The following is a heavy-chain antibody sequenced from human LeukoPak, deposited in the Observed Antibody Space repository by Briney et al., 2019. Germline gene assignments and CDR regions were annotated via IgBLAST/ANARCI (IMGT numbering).Heavy chain of an antibody. CDR3: AKDGGEGAVARYYFDY. CDR1: GFTFSSYG. V-gene: IGHV3-30*02. J-gene: IGHJ4*02. CDR2: IRYDGSNK. D-gene: IGHD6-19*01. Sequence: GGSLRLFCAASGFTFSSYGMHWVRQAPGKGLEWVAFIRYDGSNKYYADSVKGRFTISRDNSKNTLYLQMNSLRAEDTAVYYCAKDGGEGAVARYYFDYWGQGTLVTVSS.